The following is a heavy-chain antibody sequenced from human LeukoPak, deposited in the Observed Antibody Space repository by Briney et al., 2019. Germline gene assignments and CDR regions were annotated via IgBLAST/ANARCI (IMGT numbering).Heavy chain of an antibody. V-gene: IGHV1-2*02. J-gene: IGHJ4*02. CDR3: ARGDYYDNSGYVDY. CDR2: INPNTGGT. D-gene: IGHD3-22*01. CDR1: GYIFTNYY. Sequence: ASVKVSCKGSGYIFTNYYMHWVRQTPGQGRECMGWINPNTGGTNYAQKFQGRVTMTRDTSISTAYMQLSRLRSDDTAVYYCARGDYYDNSGYVDYWGQGTLVTVSS.